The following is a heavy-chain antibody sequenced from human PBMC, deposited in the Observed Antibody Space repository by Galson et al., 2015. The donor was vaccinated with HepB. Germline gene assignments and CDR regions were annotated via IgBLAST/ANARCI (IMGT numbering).Heavy chain of an antibody. D-gene: IGHD6-19*01. Sequence: SETLSLTCAVHGGSVSGYFWSWIRQPPGKGLEWIGDINHTGSTNYNSSLKSRVTISVDTSNNQFSLKLSSVTAADTAVYYCARAPWLSNVWYGMSLAYWYFDVWGRGTLVTVYS. CDR2: INHTGST. CDR1: GGSVSGYF. CDR3: ARAPWLSNVWYGMSLAYWYFDV. J-gene: IGHJ2*01. V-gene: IGHV4-34*01.